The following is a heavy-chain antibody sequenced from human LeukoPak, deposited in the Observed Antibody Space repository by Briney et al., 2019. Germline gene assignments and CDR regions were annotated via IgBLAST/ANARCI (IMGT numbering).Heavy chain of an antibody. J-gene: IGHJ2*01. V-gene: IGHV4-34*01. CDR2: INHSGST. Sequence: SETLSLTYGVYGGSFSGYYWSWIRQPPGKGLEWIGQINHSGSTNYNPSLKSRVTISVDTSKNQFSLKVSSVTAADTAVYYCARGVLNYYESIGGDFDLWGCGTLVTVSS. D-gene: IGHD3-22*01. CDR3: ARGVLNYYESIGGDFDL. CDR1: GGSFSGYY.